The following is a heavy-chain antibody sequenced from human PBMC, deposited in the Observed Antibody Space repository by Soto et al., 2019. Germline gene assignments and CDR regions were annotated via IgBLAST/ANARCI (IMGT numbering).Heavy chain of an antibody. CDR2: IIPSLGIS. CDR1: GGTFSSYT. J-gene: IGHJ5*02. Sequence: GASVKVFCKASGGTFSSYTFSWVRQAPGQGLEWMGRIIPSLGISSHAQRFQGRVTITADESTSTAYMELTSLRSEDTAIYYCARLTDCDTTSCYKGNWFDPWGQGTLVTVSS. CDR3: ARLTDCDTTSCYKGNWFDP. D-gene: IGHD2-2*02. V-gene: IGHV1-69*02.